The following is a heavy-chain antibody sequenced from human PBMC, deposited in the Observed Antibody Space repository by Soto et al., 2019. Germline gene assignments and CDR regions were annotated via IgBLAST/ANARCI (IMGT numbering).Heavy chain of an antibody. CDR2: IYYSGST. CDR3: ASSGDYLQNYGMDV. Sequence: LSLTCTVSGGSISSGDYYWSWIRQPPGKGLEWIGYIYYSGSTYYNPSLKSRVTISVDTSKNQFSLKLSSVTAADTAVYYCASSGDYLQNYGMDVWGQGTTVTVSS. D-gene: IGHD4-17*01. J-gene: IGHJ6*02. V-gene: IGHV4-30-4*01. CDR1: GGSISSGDYY.